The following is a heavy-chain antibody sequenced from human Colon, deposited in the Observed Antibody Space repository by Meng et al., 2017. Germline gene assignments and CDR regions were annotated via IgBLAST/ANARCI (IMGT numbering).Heavy chain of an antibody. CDR1: GGSFNGYY. Sequence: SETLSLTCAVYGGSFNGYYLTWVRQSPEKGLEWIGEINHRGSPHYNPSLNSRVTISVDTSENQFSLKLTSVTAADAAVYYRARGPQGPRLSIWGQGTMVTVSS. J-gene: IGHJ3*02. CDR2: INHRGSP. CDR3: ARGPQGPRLSI. V-gene: IGHV4-34*01.